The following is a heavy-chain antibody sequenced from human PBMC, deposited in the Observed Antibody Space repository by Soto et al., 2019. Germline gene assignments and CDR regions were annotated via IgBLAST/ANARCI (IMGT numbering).Heavy chain of an antibody. CDR1: GYTFTTYY. J-gene: IGHJ6*02. V-gene: IGHV1-46*01. Sequence: QVQLVQSGAEVKKPGASVKVSCETSGYTFTTYYMHWVRRAPGQGLEWMGMINPSGGSTSYAQKFQGRVTMTRDTSTRTIYMELSSLRRDDTAIYYCARREYNYANMDVWGQGNTVTVSS. CDR3: ARREYNYANMDV. D-gene: IGHD5-18*01. CDR2: INPSGGST.